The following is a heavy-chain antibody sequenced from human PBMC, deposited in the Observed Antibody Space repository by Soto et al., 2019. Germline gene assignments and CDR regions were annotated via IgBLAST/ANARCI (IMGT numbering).Heavy chain of an antibody. CDR3: ARRKDSSRYFYGMDV. CDR2: DHHTGTS. V-gene: IGHV4-34*02. J-gene: IGHJ6*02. CDR1: GESFNDYF. D-gene: IGHD6-13*01. Sequence: QVALQQWRAGQLKPSQTLSLTCAVYGESFNDYFWTWIRPSPGRRLEWLAEDHHTGTSYYNPSLKSRIAVSVETSRNQFSLTLTSLTAADTATYYCARRKDSSRYFYGMDVWGQGTTVVVSS.